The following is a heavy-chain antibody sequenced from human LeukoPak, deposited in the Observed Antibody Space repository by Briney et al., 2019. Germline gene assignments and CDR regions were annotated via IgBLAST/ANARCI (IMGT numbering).Heavy chain of an antibody. CDR1: GGSISSGDYY. CDR3: AREERGSSQISGISAFDI. Sequence: PSQTLSLTCTVSGGSISSGDYYWSWIRQPPGKGLEWIGYIYYSGSTYYNPSLKSRVTISVDTSKNQFSLKLSSVTAADTAVYYCAREERGSSQISGISAFDIWGQGTMVTVSS. D-gene: IGHD6-6*01. V-gene: IGHV4-30-4*08. CDR2: IYYSGST. J-gene: IGHJ3*02.